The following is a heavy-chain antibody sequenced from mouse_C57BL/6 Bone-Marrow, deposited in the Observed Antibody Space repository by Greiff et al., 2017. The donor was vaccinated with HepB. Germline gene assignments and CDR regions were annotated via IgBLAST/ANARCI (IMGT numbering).Heavy chain of an antibody. V-gene: IGHV5-6*01. J-gene: IGHJ2*01. Sequence: EVKLVESGGDLVKPGGSLKLSCAASGFTFSSYGMSWVRQTPDKRLEWVATISSGGSYTYYPDSVKGRITISRDNAKNTLYLQMSSLKSEDTAMYYCARQVITALFYYWGQGTTLTVSS. CDR3: ARQVITALFYY. D-gene: IGHD2-4*01. CDR2: ISSGGSYT. CDR1: GFTFSSYG.